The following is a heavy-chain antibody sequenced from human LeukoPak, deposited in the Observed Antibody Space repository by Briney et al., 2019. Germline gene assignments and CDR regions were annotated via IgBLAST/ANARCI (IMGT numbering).Heavy chain of an antibody. Sequence: SVKVSCKASGGTFSSYAISWVRQAPGQGLEWMGGIIPIFGTANYAQKFQGRVTITADKSTSTAYMELSSLRSEDTAVYYCARGAIGLATSTIDYWGQGTLVTVSS. V-gene: IGHV1-69*06. D-gene: IGHD5-24*01. CDR1: GGTFSSYA. CDR3: ARGAIGLATSTIDY. J-gene: IGHJ4*02. CDR2: IIPIFGTA.